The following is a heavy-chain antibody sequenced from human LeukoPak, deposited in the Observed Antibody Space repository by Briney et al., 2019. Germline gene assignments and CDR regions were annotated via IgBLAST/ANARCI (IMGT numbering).Heavy chain of an antibody. Sequence: KFQGRVTITRDTSASTAYMELSSLRSEDTAVYYCASYYYDSSGYYLDSEYYFDYWGQGTLVTVSS. D-gene: IGHD3-22*01. CDR3: ASYYYDSSGYYLDSEYYFDY. V-gene: IGHV1-3*01. J-gene: IGHJ4*02.